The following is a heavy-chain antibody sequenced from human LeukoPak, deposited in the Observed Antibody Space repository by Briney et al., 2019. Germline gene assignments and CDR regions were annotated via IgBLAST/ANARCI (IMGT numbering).Heavy chain of an antibody. D-gene: IGHD3-22*01. CDR1: GFTFSNYA. Sequence: RGSLRLSCAASGFTFSNYAMSWVRQAPGKGLEWVSVIYSGGSTYYADSVKGRFTISRDNSKNTLYLQMNSLRAEDTAVYYCASDSSGSDYWGQGTLVTVSS. CDR2: IYSGGST. CDR3: ASDSSGSDY. V-gene: IGHV3-23*03. J-gene: IGHJ4*02.